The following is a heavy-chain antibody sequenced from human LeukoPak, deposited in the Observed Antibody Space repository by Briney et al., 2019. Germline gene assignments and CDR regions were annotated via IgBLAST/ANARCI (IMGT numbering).Heavy chain of an antibody. CDR1: GFSFSYFFTGYY. CDR2: INTHSGST. CDR3: ARYASGGPWYLDY. Sequence: GASVKVSCKASGFSFSYFFTGYYMHWVRQAPGQGLEWLGWINTHSGSTDYAQKFQGWVTMTRDTSINTAYLELIRLRSDDTAVYYCARYASGGPWYLDYWGQGTLVTVSS. V-gene: IGHV1-2*04. J-gene: IGHJ4*02. D-gene: IGHD2-15*01.